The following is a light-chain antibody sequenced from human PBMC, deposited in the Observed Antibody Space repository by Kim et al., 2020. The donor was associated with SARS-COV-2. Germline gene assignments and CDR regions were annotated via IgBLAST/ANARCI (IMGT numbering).Light chain of an antibody. V-gene: IGLV2-23*01. Sequence: QSVLTQPASVSGSPGQSITISCTGTSSDVGSFNLVSWYQQEPGKAPKLMIYEATKRPSGVSNRFSGSKSGNTASLTISGLQAEDEADYYCCSYADTSTLVFGGGTQLTVL. CDR1: SSDVGSFNL. CDR3: CSYADTSTLV. J-gene: IGLJ2*01. CDR2: EAT.